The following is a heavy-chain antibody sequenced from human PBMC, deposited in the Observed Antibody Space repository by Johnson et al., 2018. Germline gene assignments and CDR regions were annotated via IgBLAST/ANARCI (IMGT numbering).Heavy chain of an antibody. Sequence: VQLVESGGGVVQPGRSLRLSCVASGFTFSSYGMHWVRQAPGKGLEWVAVISHDGSNKYYADSVKGRFTISRDNSKNTLYLQMNSLRVEDTAVYYCAKAHQRAYDYDYGMDVWGQGTTVTVSS. CDR2: ISHDGSNK. CDR3: AKAHQRAYDYDYGMDV. V-gene: IGHV3-30*18. J-gene: IGHJ6*02. CDR1: GFTFSSYG.